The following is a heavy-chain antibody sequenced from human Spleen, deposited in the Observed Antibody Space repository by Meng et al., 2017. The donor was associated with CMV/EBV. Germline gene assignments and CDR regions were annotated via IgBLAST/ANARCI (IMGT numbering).Heavy chain of an antibody. J-gene: IGHJ5*02. CDR3: ARDRTGGWFDP. CDR2: INTNTGGT. CDR1: GYPFTGYF. V-gene: IGHV1-2*02. D-gene: IGHD3/OR15-3a*01. Sequence: ASVKVSCKSSGYPFTGYFIHWVRQAPGQGLEWMAWINTNTGGTNYAQKFQGRVTITRDTSISTAYTDLTRLRFDDTAVYFCARDRTGGWFDPWGQGTLVTVSS.